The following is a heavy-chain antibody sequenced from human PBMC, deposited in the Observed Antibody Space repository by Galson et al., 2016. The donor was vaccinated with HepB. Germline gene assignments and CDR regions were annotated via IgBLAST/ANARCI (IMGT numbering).Heavy chain of an antibody. CDR1: GFSLSVSA. D-gene: IGHD2-15*01. V-gene: IGHV3-72*01. CDR3: ARAAYCSGGACYHAFDH. J-gene: IGHJ4*02. Sequence: SLRLSCAATGFSLSVSAVHWVRQASGKGLEWIGRTRNKANGYTREYAASVKGRLSISRDDSKNSLYLQMNSLRSEDTAVYYCARAAYCSGGACYHAFDHWGQGTLVTVSS. CDR2: TRNKANGYTR.